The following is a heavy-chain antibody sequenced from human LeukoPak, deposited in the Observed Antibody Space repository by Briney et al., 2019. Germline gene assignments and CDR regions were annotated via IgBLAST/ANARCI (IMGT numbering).Heavy chain of an antibody. V-gene: IGHV1-3*03. J-gene: IGHJ4*02. CDR1: GYTFTGYY. D-gene: IGHD3-10*01. CDR2: INAGNGNT. CDR3: ARFNGGLDY. Sequence: GASVKVSCKASGYTFTGYYMHWVRQAPGQRLEWMGWINAGNGNTRYSQEFQGRVTITRDTSASTAYMELSSLRSEDMAVYYCARFNGGLDYWGQGTLVTVAS.